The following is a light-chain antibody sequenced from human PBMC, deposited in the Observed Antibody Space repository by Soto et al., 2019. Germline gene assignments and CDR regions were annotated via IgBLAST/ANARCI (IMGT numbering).Light chain of an antibody. V-gene: IGLV2-14*01. CDR3: SSYTSGSTLVV. CDR2: EVT. Sequence: QSALTQPASLSGSPGQSITTSCTGSSSDVGAYNYVSWYQQHPGKAPRLMIYEVTNRPTGVSNRFSGSKSGNTASLTISGLRAEDEADYYCSSYTSGSTLVVFGGGTKVTVL. J-gene: IGLJ2*01. CDR1: SSDVGAYNY.